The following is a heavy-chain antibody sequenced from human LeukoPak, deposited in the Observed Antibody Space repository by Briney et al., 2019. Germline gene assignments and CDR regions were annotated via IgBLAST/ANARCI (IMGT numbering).Heavy chain of an antibody. CDR2: INPGGGTT. CDR3: ARDGPGYTSSSTDYMDV. D-gene: IGHD6-13*01. J-gene: IGHJ6*03. V-gene: IGHV1-46*01. Sequence: ASVKVSCKASGSAFTHYYMHWVRQAPGQGLEWMGIINPGGGTTSYSQSFQGRVTMTSDTSTSTIYMELSSLRSEDTAVYYCARDGPGYTSSSTDYMDVWGKGTTVTVS. CDR1: GSAFTHYY.